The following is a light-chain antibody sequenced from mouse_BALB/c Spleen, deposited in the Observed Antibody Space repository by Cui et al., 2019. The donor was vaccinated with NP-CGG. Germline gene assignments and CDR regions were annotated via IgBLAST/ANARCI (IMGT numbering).Light chain of an antibody. CDR2: GTN. J-gene: IGLJ1*01. Sequence: QALVTQESALTTSPGETVILTCRSSNWAVTTSNHANWVQEKPDHLFTGLIGGTNNRAPGIPARFSGSLIGDKAALTITGAQTEDEAIYFCALWYSNHWVFGGGTKLTVL. V-gene: IGLV1*01. CDR3: ALWYSNHWV. CDR1: NWAVTTSNH.